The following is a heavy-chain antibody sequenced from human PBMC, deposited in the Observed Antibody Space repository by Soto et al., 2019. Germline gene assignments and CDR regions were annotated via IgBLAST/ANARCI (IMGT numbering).Heavy chain of an antibody. V-gene: IGHV5-51*01. CDR3: ARKDKSGYFNWFDP. D-gene: IGHD3-22*01. CDR1: GYKFTSSW. Sequence: PVKSLKISCRTSGYKFTSSWISWVLEMPGKGLEWMGIIFPSDSDTRYSPSFQGQVTISADRSTSTVFLQWASLKASDAAVYFCARKDKSGYFNWFDPWGQGTLVTVPQ. J-gene: IGHJ5*02. CDR2: IFPSDSDT.